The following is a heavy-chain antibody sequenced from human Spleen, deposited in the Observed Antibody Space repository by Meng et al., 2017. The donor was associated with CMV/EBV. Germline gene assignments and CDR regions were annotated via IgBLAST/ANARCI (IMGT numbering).Heavy chain of an antibody. V-gene: IGHV3-11*01. CDR2: ISAGGDNM. D-gene: IGHD5-12*01. J-gene: IGHJ4*02. CDR3: TRDGVATGDY. Sequence: GGSLRLSCAASGFTFSDYYMSWIRQAPGKGLEWISYISAGGDNMYYGDSVKGRFTTSRDNAKNALFLQMNSLRAEDTAFYYCTRDGVATGDYWGQGTLVTVSS. CDR1: GFTFSDYY.